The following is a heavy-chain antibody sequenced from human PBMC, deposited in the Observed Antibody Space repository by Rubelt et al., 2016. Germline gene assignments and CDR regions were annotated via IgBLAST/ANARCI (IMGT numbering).Heavy chain of an antibody. D-gene: IGHD3-10*01. Sequence: QVQLVQSGAEVRKPGASMKVSCKASGYTFTSYGLNWVRQATGQGLEWMGWMDPNRGNTGYAQKFQGRVTMTSNISLSTAYLYLSSLRSEDTAVYYCARGVIWGQGTLVAVSS. CDR1: GYTFTSYG. CDR2: MDPNRGNT. CDR3: ARGVI. V-gene: IGHV1-8*01. J-gene: IGHJ4*02.